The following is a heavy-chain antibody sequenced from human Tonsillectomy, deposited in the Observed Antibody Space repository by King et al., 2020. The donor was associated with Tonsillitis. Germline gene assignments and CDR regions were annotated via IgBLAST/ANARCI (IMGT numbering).Heavy chain of an antibody. J-gene: IGHJ4*02. CDR1: GYTFDDYS. CDR2: ISPNDGRT. CDR3: TRETGGWRAFDF. D-gene: IGHD6-19*01. Sequence: QLVQSGADVRKPGASVKVSCKASGYTFDDYSIHWVRQAPGQGLQWMGRISPNDGRTDYPLNFEDRVTMTRDTSITTVYMELTSLRSADTAVYYCTRETGGWRAFDFWGQGTLVTVSS. V-gene: IGHV1-2*06.